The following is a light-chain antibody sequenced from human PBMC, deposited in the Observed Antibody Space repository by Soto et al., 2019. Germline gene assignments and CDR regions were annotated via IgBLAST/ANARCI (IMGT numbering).Light chain of an antibody. CDR2: KAS. V-gene: IGKV1-5*03. CDR1: QSISSW. J-gene: IGKJ1*01. Sequence: DIQMTQSPSTLSASVGDRVTITCRASQSISSWLAWYQQKPGKAPKLLIYKASSLESGVPSRFSGSGSGTKFTLTISSLQPDDFAYYYYQQYNSYWTFGQGTKVEIK. CDR3: QQYNSYWT.